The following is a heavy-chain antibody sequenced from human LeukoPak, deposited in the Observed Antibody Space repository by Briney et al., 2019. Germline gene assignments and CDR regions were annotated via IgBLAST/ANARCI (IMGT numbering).Heavy chain of an antibody. CDR1: GGSISSSSYY. CDR2: IYYSGST. J-gene: IGHJ4*02. V-gene: IGHV4-39*01. D-gene: IGHD3-22*01. Sequence: PSDTLSLTCTVSGGSISSSSYYWGWIRQPPGKGLEWIGSIYYSGSTYYNPSLKSRVTISVDTSKNQFSLKLSSVTAADTAVYYCASSDSSGYFDYWGQGTLVTVSS. CDR3: ASSDSSGYFDY.